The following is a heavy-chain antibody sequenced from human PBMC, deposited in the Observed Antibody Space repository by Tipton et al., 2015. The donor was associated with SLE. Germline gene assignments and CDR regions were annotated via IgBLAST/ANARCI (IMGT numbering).Heavy chain of an antibody. CDR2: MDYTGRTS. D-gene: IGHD3-22*01. CDR3: ARGELIEGFDP. V-gene: IGHV4-59*12. J-gene: IGHJ5*02. CDR1: NGSITNYY. Sequence: TLSLTCTVSNGSITNYYWTWIRQPPRMGLQFLGYMDYTGRTSNYHPSLNRRLSMSVDTSQNQISLTLKSVTAADTAVYFCARGELIEGFDPWGQGTLVTVAA.